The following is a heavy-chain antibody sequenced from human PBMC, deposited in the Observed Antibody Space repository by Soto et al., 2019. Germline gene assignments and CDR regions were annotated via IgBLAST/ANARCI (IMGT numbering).Heavy chain of an antibody. CDR1: GGSFSGYY. Sequence: SETLSLTCAVYGGSFSGYYWSWIRQPPGKGLEWTGEINHSGSTNYNPSLKSRVTISVDTSQNQFSLTLTSVTAADTAVYYCAGGGRIVGVRGMDVGGQGATVTASS. D-gene: IGHD1-26*01. V-gene: IGHV4-34*01. CDR3: AGGGRIVGVRGMDV. CDR2: INHSGST. J-gene: IGHJ6*02.